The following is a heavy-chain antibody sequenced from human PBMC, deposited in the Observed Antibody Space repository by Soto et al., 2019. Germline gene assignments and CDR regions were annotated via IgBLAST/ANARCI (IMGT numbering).Heavy chain of an antibody. CDR2: IWYDGSNK. Sequence: QVQLVESGGGVVQPGRSLRLSCAASGFTFSSYGMHWVRQAPGKGLEWVAVIWYDGSNKYYADSVKGRFTISRDNSKNTLYLQMNSLRAEDTAVYYCARDPQFVGVNIMADYWGQGTLVTVSS. CDR1: GFTFSSYG. V-gene: IGHV3-33*01. D-gene: IGHD3-16*01. CDR3: ARDPQFVGVNIMADY. J-gene: IGHJ4*02.